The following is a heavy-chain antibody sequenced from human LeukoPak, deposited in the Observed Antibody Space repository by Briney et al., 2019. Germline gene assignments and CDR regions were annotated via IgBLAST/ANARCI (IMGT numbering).Heavy chain of an antibody. D-gene: IGHD3-10*01. CDR1: GYTFTSYG. Sequence: WTSVKVSCKASGYTFTSYGISWVRQAPGQGLEWMGWISAYNGNTNYAQKLQGRVTMTTDTSTSTAYMELRGLRSDDTAVYYCARDSYGSGSYWRYYGMDVWGQGTTVTVSS. CDR3: ARDSYGSGSYWRYYGMDV. CDR2: ISAYNGNT. V-gene: IGHV1-18*01. J-gene: IGHJ6*02.